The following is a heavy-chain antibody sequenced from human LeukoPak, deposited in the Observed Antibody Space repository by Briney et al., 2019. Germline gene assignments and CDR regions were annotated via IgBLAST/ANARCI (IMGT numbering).Heavy chain of an antibody. Sequence: PGGSLGLSCAASGFTFSSYSMNWVRQAPGKGLEWVSYISSSSSTIYYADSVKGRFTISRDNAKNSLYLQMNSLRDEDTAVYYCAREPYSSGWYGPDAFDIWGQGTMVTVSS. V-gene: IGHV3-48*02. CDR3: AREPYSSGWYGPDAFDI. D-gene: IGHD6-19*01. J-gene: IGHJ3*02. CDR2: ISSSSSTI. CDR1: GFTFSSYS.